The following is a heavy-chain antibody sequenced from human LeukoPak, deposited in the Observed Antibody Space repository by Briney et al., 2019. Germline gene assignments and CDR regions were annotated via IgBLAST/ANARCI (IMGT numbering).Heavy chain of an antibody. J-gene: IGHJ6*03. CDR1: GGSFSGYY. D-gene: IGHD5-18*01. Sequence: PSETLSLTCAVYGGSFSGYYWSWIRQPPGKGLEWIGEINHSGSTNYNPSLKSRVTISVDTSKNQFPLKLSSVTAADTAVYYCARVHTAMVTSYYYYMDVWGKGTTVTVSS. CDR3: ARVHTAMVTSYYYYMDV. V-gene: IGHV4-34*01. CDR2: INHSGST.